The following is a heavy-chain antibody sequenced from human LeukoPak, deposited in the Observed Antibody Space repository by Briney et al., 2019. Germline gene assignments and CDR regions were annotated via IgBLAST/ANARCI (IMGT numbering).Heavy chain of an antibody. CDR2: ISFDGSNK. J-gene: IGHJ5*02. Sequence: GGSLRLSCAASGFTFSSFAMHWVRQAPGKGLEWVAVISFDGSNKYYADSVKGRFTISRDNSKSTLYLQMNSLRAEDTAVYYCAKDRLPYYYDSSGYQPSWFDPWGQGTLVTVSS. CDR1: GFTFSSFA. V-gene: IGHV3-30-3*01. D-gene: IGHD3-22*01. CDR3: AKDRLPYYYDSSGYQPSWFDP.